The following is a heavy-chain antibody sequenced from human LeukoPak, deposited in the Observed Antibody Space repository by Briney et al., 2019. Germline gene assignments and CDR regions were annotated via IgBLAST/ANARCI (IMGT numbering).Heavy chain of an antibody. J-gene: IGHJ4*02. CDR1: GFTFSSFA. CDR3: AKNSRSSGYYLDY. D-gene: IGHD3-22*01. V-gene: IGHV3-23*01. Sequence: GGSLRLSCAASGFTFSSFAMSWVRQAPGKGLEWVSTICGSGGSTSYADSVKGRFTLSRDNSKNTLYLQMNSLRAEDTALYYCAKNSRSSGYYLDYWGQGTLVTVSS. CDR2: ICGSGGST.